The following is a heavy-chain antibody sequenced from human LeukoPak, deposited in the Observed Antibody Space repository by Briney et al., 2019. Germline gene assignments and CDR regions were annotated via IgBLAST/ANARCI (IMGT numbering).Heavy chain of an antibody. D-gene: IGHD2-15*01. V-gene: IGHV4-61*08. J-gene: IGHJ5*01. Sequence: PSETLSLTCSVSGASVNNGGYYWSWIRQPPGKGLEWIAYVHNSVTDYNPSLNSRVTMLVDTSKNQFSLTLRSVTAADTAVYYCARGGDCSGGSCYSYGWFDSWGQGALVTVSS. CDR1: GASVNNGGYY. CDR2: VHNSVT. CDR3: ARGGDCSGGSCYSYGWFDS.